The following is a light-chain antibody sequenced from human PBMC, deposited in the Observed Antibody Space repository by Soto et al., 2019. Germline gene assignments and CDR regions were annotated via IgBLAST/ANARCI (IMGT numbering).Light chain of an antibody. CDR3: QQYNGT. CDR1: QSVSIW. Sequence: DIHLTQSPSTLSASVGDRVTITCRASQSVSIWLAWYRQKPGKAPEVLVWDASSLQSGAPSRFSGSGSGTEFIFTISSLQPDDSATYYCQQYNGTFGQGTKVDIK. V-gene: IGKV1-5*01. J-gene: IGKJ1*01. CDR2: DAS.